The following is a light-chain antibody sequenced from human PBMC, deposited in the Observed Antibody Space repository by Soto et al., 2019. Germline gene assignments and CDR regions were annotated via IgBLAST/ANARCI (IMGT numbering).Light chain of an antibody. CDR2: EVS. CDR1: SSDVGAYKY. J-gene: IGLJ2*01. V-gene: IGLV2-14*01. Sequence: QSALTQPASVSGSPGQSITISCAGTSSDVGAYKYVSWYQQHPGSTPKIMIYEVSNRPSGVSDRFSGSKSGNTASLTISGLQAGDEADYYCSSFTTSSTRVFGGGTKLTVL. CDR3: SSFTTSSTRV.